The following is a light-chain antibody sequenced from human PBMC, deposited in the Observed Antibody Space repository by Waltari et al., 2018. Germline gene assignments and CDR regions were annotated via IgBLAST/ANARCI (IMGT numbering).Light chain of an antibody. CDR3: QQYETYPFT. J-gene: IGKJ4*01. CDR2: KTS. CDR1: QSFDGW. Sequence: DIQMTQSPSTLSASVGDRVTITCRASQSFDGWLAWFQQRPGIAPKLLMYKTSTLESGVPSRFSGRGSGTEYTLTISGLQPDDCATYYCQQYETYPFTFGGGTKVEI. V-gene: IGKV1-5*03.